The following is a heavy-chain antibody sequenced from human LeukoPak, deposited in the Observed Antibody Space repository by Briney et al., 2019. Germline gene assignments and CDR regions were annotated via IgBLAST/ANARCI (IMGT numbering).Heavy chain of an antibody. Sequence: PGGSLRLSCAVSGINFRGYWMAWVRQAPGKGLEWVANMKQDGSEKYYVDSVKGRFTISRDNAKNSLYLQMNSLRAEDTAVYYCAREYYYDSSGSMSTAFGYWGQGTLVTVSS. V-gene: IGHV3-7*03. CDR3: AREYYYDSSGSMSTAFGY. D-gene: IGHD3-22*01. J-gene: IGHJ4*02. CDR2: MKQDGSEK. CDR1: GINFRGYW.